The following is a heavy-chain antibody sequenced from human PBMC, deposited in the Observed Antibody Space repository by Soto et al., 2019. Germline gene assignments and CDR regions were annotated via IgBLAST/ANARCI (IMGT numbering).Heavy chain of an antibody. CDR3: ARGWETVGTTTPFAY. D-gene: IGHD1-26*01. V-gene: IGHV1-69*06. CDR1: GGTFSNYA. Sequence: QVQLVQSGAEVKKPGSSVTVSCTASGGTFSNYAINWVRQAPGQGLEWMGGIIPLFGTPNYAQKFQGRVTFTAHKSTSTAYMELRSLRSDDTAVYYCARGWETVGTTTPFAYWGQGTLVSVSS. CDR2: IIPLFGTP. J-gene: IGHJ4*02.